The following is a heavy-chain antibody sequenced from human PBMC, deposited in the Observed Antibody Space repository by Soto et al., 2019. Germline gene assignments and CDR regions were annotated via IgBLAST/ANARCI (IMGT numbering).Heavy chain of an antibody. D-gene: IGHD3-3*01. CDR3: AREGYDLNWFDP. CDR1: GGSISSGGYY. V-gene: IGHV4-31*03. J-gene: IGHJ5*02. CDR2: IYYSGST. Sequence: QVQLQESGPGLVKPSQTLSLTCTVSGGSISSGGYYWSWIRQHPGKGLEWIGYIYYSGSTYYHPSLKSRVTISVDTSKNQFSLKLSSVTAADTAVYYCAREGYDLNWFDPWGQGTLVTVSS.